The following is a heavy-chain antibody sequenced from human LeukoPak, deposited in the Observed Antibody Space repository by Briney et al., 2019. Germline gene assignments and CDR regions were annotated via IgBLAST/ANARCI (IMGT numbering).Heavy chain of an antibody. CDR2: ISSNGGST. V-gene: IGHV3-64D*06. CDR3: VKALXGYSYGYVY. Sequence: GGSLRLSCSASGFTFSSYAMHWVRQAPGKGLEYVSAISSNGGSTYYADSVKGRFTISRDNSKNTLYLQMSSLRAEDTAVYYCVKALXGYSYGYVYWGQGTLVTVSS. CDR1: GFTFSSYA. J-gene: IGHJ4*02. D-gene: IGHD5-18*01.